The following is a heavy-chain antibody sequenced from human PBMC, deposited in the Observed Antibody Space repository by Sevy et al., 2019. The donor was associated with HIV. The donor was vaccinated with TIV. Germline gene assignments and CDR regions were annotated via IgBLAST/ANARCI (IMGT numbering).Heavy chain of an antibody. D-gene: IGHD6-19*01. CDR3: ATARTVAGIGTPFDY. V-gene: IGHV1-24*01. CDR1: GYTLTELS. Sequence: ASVKVSCKVSGYTLTELSMHWVRQAPGKGLEWMGGFDPEDGETIYAQKFQGRVTMTEDTSTDTAYMELSSLKSEDTAAYYCATARTVAGIGTPFDYWGQGTLVTVSS. J-gene: IGHJ4*02. CDR2: FDPEDGET.